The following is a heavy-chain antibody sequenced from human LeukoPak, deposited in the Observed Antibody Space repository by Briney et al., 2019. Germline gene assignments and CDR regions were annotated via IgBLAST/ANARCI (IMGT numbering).Heavy chain of an antibody. D-gene: IGHD2-2*02. V-gene: IGHV3-30*18. J-gene: IGHJ5*01. CDR2: IPYDGSNK. CDR1: GFTFSNYG. CDR3: AKNRVPTAITPDS. Sequence: GGSLRLSCAASGFTFSNYGMHWVRQAPGKGLEWVAVIPYDGSNKYYTDSVKGRFTISRDNSKNTLYLQMNSLRAEDTAVYYCAKNRVPTAITPDSWGQEPWSPSPQ.